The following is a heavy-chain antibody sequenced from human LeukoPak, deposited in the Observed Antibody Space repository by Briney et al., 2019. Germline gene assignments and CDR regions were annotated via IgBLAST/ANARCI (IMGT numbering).Heavy chain of an antibody. D-gene: IGHD3-22*01. CDR1: RFTFSSYG. CDR2: IKQDGSEK. Sequence: GGSLRLSCAASRFTFSSYGMNWVRQAPGKGPEWVANIKQDGSEKYYVDSVKGRFTISRDNAKNSLYLQMNSLRVEDTAVYYCACRPSSVYYYGIFDYWGQGTLVTVSS. V-gene: IGHV3-7*01. J-gene: IGHJ4*02. CDR3: ACRPSSVYYYGIFDY.